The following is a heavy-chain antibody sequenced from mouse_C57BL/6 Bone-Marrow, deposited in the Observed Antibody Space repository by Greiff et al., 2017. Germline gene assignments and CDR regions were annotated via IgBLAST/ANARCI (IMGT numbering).Heavy chain of an antibody. D-gene: IGHD1-1*01. CDR1: GYTFTSYG. J-gene: IGHJ2*01. Sequence: QVQLQQSGAELARPGASVKLSCKASGYTFTSYGISWVKQRTGKGLEWIGELYPRSGNTYYNEKFKGKATLTADKSSSTAYMEPRSLTSEDSAGYFCSRSDDYVSSPYFYYWGQGTTLTVSS. V-gene: IGHV1-81*01. CDR3: SRSDDYVSSPYFYY. CDR2: LYPRSGNT.